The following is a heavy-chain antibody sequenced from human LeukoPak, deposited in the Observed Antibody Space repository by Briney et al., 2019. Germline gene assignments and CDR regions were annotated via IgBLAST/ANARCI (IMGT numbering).Heavy chain of an antibody. CDR3: ARDQEGFDY. CDR1: GYTFTSHY. Sequence: ASVKVSCKASGYTFTSHYTYWVRQAPGQGLEWMGMIYPRDGSTSYAQNFQGRVTVTRDTSTTTVHMELRGLRSEDTAVYYCARDQEGFDYWGQGTVVTVSS. CDR2: IYPRDGST. J-gene: IGHJ4*02. V-gene: IGHV1-46*01.